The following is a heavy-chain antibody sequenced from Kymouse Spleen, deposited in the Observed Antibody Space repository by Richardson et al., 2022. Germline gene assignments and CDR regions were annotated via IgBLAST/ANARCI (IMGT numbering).Heavy chain of an antibody. CDR3: AREDSYNWNYYYYYGMDV. V-gene: IGHV3-33*01. J-gene: IGHJ6*02. CDR2: IWYDGSNK. CDR1: GFTFSSYG. Sequence: QVQLVESGGGVVQPGRSLRLSCAASGFTFSSYGMHWVRQAPGKGLEWVAVIWYDGSNKYYADSVKGRFTISRDNSKNTLYLQMNSLRAEDTAVYYCAREDSYNWNYYYYYGMDVWGQGTTVTVSS. D-gene: IGHD1-20*01,IGHD1-7*01.